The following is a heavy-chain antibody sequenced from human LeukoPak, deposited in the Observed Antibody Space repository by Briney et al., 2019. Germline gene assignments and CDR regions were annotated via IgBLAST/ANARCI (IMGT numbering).Heavy chain of an antibody. Sequence: SETLSLTCSVSGGSISGYYWSWIQQPPGKGLEWIGDMYYSGSTNYNPSLKSRVTISVDTSKKQISLKLNSVTAADTAVYYCARGTVFGVATNWFHPWGQGTLVTVSS. D-gene: IGHD3-3*01. CDR2: MYYSGST. CDR3: ARGTVFGVATNWFHP. J-gene: IGHJ5*02. CDR1: GGSISGYY. V-gene: IGHV4-59*01.